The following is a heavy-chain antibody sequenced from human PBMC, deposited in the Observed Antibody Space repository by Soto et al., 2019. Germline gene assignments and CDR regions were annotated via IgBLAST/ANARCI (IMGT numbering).Heavy chain of an antibody. J-gene: IGHJ3*02. CDR1: GGTFSSYA. V-gene: IGHV1-69*13. CDR3: ASAYYYDSSGYYLRKNAFDT. CDR2: IIPIFGTA. Sequence: GASVKVSCQASGGTFSSYAISWVRQAPGQGLEWMGGIIPIFGTANYAQKFQGRVTITADESTSTAYMELSSLRSEDTAVYYCASAYYYDSSGYYLRKNAFDTWGQGTMVTVSS. D-gene: IGHD3-22*01.